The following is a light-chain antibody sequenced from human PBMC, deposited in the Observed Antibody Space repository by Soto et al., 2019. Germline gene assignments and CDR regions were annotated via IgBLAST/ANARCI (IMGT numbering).Light chain of an antibody. CDR1: QSISTS. CDR2: DAS. V-gene: IGKV1-5*01. CDR3: QQYNTDPWT. Sequence: DIQMTQSPSTLSASVGDRVTITCRASQSISTSLAWFRQKPGKAPKLLIYDASNLDSGVPSRFSGSVSGTEFTLNISSLQPDDFATYFCQQYNTDPWTFGQGTEVDTK. J-gene: IGKJ1*01.